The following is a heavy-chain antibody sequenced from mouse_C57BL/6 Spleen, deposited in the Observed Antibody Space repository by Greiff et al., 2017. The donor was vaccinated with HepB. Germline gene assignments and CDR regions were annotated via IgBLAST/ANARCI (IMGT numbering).Heavy chain of an antibody. CDR3: ARGWGNYVLDY. D-gene: IGHD2-1*01. CDR2: INPYNGGT. CDR1: GYTFTDYY. Sequence: EVKLVESGPVLVKPGASVKMSCKASGYTFTDYYMNWVKQSHGKSLEWIGVINPYNGGTSYNQKFKGKATLTVDKSSSTAYMELNSLTSEDSAVYYCARGWGNYVLDYWGQGTTLTVSS. V-gene: IGHV1-19*01. J-gene: IGHJ2*01.